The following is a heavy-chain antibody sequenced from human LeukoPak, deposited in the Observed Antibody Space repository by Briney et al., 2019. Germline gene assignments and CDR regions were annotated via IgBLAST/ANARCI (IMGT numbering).Heavy chain of an antibody. V-gene: IGHV1-69*13. CDR1: GGTFSSYA. D-gene: IGHD6-13*01. Sequence: GASVNVSCKASGGTFSSYAISWVRQAPGQGLEWMGGIIPIFGTANYAQKFQGRVTITADESTSTAYMELSSLRSEDTAVYYCARGSYSGSSRMSGYYGMDVWGQGTTVTVSS. J-gene: IGHJ6*02. CDR3: ARGSYSGSSRMSGYYGMDV. CDR2: IIPIFGTA.